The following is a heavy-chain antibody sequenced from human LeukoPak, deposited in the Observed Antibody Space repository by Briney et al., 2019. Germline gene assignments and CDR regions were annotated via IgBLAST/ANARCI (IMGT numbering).Heavy chain of an antibody. CDR3: ARHPIRLTDYGGDYFDH. J-gene: IGHJ4*02. Sequence: GGSLRLSCAASGFPFSSYSMHWVRQAPGNGLEWVAVISNDGSHKYYADSVKGRFIISRDNSKNTLSLQMNTLRPDDTAVFYCARHPIRLTDYGGDYFDHWGQGTLVTVSS. CDR2: ISNDGSHK. V-gene: IGHV3-30*04. CDR1: GFPFSSYS. D-gene: IGHD4-23*01.